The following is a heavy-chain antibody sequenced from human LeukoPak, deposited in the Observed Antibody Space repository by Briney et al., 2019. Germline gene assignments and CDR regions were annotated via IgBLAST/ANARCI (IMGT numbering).Heavy chain of an antibody. Sequence: ASVKVSCKAAGYTFTSHGFIWLRQAPGQGLEWMGWITVNNGYTKYAQELQGRVTITADESTSTAYMELSSLRSEDTAVYYCARGALGDTAMARGAFDIWGQGTMVTVSS. CDR2: ITVNNGYT. CDR3: ARGALGDTAMARGAFDI. CDR1: GYTFTSHG. D-gene: IGHD5-18*01. J-gene: IGHJ3*02. V-gene: IGHV1-18*01.